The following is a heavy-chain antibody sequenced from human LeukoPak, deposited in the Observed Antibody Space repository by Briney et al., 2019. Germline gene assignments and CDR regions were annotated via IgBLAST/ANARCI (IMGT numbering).Heavy chain of an antibody. D-gene: IGHD3-10*01. CDR3: ARKENVYYYFDY. V-gene: IGHV4-34*10. J-gene: IGHJ4*02. Sequence: PSETLSLTWAVYGGSFSGYYWSWIRQPPGKGLEWIGYIYHSGTTYYNPSLQSRVTMSVDTSKNQFSLKLSSVTAVDTAVYYCARKENVYYYFDYWGQGTLVTVSS. CDR2: IYHSGTT. CDR1: GGSFSGYY.